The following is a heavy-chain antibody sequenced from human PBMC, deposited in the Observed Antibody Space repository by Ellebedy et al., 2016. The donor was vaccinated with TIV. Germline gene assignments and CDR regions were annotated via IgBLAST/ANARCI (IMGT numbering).Heavy chain of an antibody. V-gene: IGHV4-34*01. Sequence: SETLSLTCAVHGGSFSEYYWSWIRQSPGMGLQWIGEFHPSGTTYYNPSHMSRVTISVDTSKNQFSLRLSSVTAADTAMYFCARGSDMYKSGNLWGQGTLVTVFS. J-gene: IGHJ5*02. CDR3: ARGSDMYKSGNL. CDR2: FHPSGTT. CDR1: GGSFSEYY. D-gene: IGHD1-1*01.